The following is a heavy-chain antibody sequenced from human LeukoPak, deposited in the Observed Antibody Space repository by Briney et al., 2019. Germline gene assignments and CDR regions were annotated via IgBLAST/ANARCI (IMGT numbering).Heavy chain of an antibody. CDR2: IYYSGST. D-gene: IGHD2-15*01. V-gene: IGHV4-59*01. J-gene: IGHJ4*02. CDR3: ARERTIDGYPHTSSRYCSGGSCSYYFDY. CDR1: GGSISSYY. Sequence: SETLSLTCTVSGGSISSYYWSWIRQPPGKGLEWIGYIYYSGSTNYNPSLKSRVTISVDTSKNQFSLKLSSVTAADTAVYYCARERTIDGYPHTSSRYCSGGSCSYYFDYWGQGTLVTVSS.